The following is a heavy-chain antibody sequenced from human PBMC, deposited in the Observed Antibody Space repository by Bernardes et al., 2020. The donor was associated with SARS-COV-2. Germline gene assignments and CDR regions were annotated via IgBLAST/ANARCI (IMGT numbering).Heavy chain of an antibody. CDR1: GFTFRDYF. CDR3: ARLPGGATSVSWFDP. V-gene: IGHV3-11*03. D-gene: IGHD1-1*01. Sequence: GGSLRLSCAASGFTFRDYFMSWIRQAPGKGLEWLSHISPNSHYINYADSVKGRFTISRDNAKNSLYLQMNSLSSEDTAVYYCARLPGGATSVSWFDPWGQGALVTVSS. J-gene: IGHJ5*02. CDR2: ISPNSHYI.